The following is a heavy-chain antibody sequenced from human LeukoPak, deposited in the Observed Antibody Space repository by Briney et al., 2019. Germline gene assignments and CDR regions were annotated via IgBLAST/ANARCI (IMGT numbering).Heavy chain of an antibody. J-gene: IGHJ4*02. CDR1: GFIFSSYA. V-gene: IGHV3-23*05. D-gene: IGHD1-26*01. CDR3: AKASWAGVTTTYFAY. CDR2: IDSSGGVT. Sequence: GGSLRLSCTASGFIFSSYAMTWVRRAPGKGLEWVSGIDSSGGVTYYAESVRGRFTISRDNSKNTLYLQMNDLRAEDTAVYYCAKASWAGVTTTYFAYWAQGILVTVSS.